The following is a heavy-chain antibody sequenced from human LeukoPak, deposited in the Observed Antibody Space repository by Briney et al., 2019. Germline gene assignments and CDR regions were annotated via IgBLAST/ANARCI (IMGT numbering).Heavy chain of an antibody. Sequence: PGRSLRLSCAASGFTFSSYGMHWVRQAPGKGLEWVAVISYDGSNKYYADSVKGRFTISRDNSKNTLYLQMNSLRAEDTAVYYCAKPLSPYGSVLTLGSWFDPWGQGTLVTVSS. J-gene: IGHJ5*02. CDR2: ISYDGSNK. CDR3: AKPLSPYGSVLTLGSWFDP. V-gene: IGHV3-30*18. D-gene: IGHD3-10*01. CDR1: GFTFSSYG.